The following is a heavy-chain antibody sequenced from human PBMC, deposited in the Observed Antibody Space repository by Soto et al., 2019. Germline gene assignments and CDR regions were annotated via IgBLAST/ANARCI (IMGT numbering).Heavy chain of an antibody. J-gene: IGHJ5*02. CDR3: ARLRYYGSGSYSNCFDP. V-gene: IGHV4-31*03. D-gene: IGHD3-10*01. CDR1: GGSISSGGYY. CDR2: IYYSGST. Sequence: SETLSLTCTVSGGSISSGGYYWSWIRQHSGKGLEWIGYIYYSGSTYYNPSLKSRVTISVDTSKNQFSLKLSSVTAADTAVYYCARLRYYGSGSYSNCFDPWGQGTLVTVSS.